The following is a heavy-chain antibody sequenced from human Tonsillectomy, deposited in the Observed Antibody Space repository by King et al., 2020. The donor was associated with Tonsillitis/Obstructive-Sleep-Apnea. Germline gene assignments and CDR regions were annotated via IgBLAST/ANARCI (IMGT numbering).Heavy chain of an antibody. CDR2: IDWDDDK. CDR1: GFSLSTSGMC. J-gene: IGHJ5*02. D-gene: IGHD3-10*01. Sequence: VTLQESGPALVKPPQTLTLTCTFSGFSLSTSGMCVSWIRQPPGKALEWLARIDWDDDKYYSTSLKTRLTISKDTSKNQVVLTMTNMDPVDTATYYCARQHGSGSYYTTNWFDPWGQGTLVTVSS. V-gene: IGHV2-70*11. CDR3: ARQHGSGSYYTTNWFDP.